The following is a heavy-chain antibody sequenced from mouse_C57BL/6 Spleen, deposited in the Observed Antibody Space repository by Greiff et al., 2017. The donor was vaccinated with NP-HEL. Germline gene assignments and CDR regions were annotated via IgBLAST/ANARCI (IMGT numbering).Heavy chain of an antibody. V-gene: IGHV1-82*01. J-gene: IGHJ3*01. D-gene: IGHD1-1*01. Sequence: QVQLQQSGPELVKPGASVKISCKASGYAFSSSWMNWVKQRPGKGLEWIGRIYPGDGDTNYNGKFKGKATLTADKSSSTAYMQLSSLASEDSAVYFCLVVSPFGYWGQGTLVTVSA. CDR1: GYAFSSSW. CDR2: IYPGDGDT. CDR3: LVVSPFGY.